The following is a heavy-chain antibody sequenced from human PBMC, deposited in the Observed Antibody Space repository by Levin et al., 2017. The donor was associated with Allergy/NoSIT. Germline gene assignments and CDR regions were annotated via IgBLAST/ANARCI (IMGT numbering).Heavy chain of an antibody. J-gene: IGHJ4*02. Sequence: GESLKISCAASGFTFSNAWMSWVRQAPGKGLEWVGRIKSKTDGGTTDYAAPVKGRFTISRDDSKNTLYLQMNSLKTEDTAVYYCTTDTRILWFGERANPFDYWGQGTLVTVSS. D-gene: IGHD3-10*01. CDR2: IKSKTDGGTT. V-gene: IGHV3-15*01. CDR1: GFTFSNAW. CDR3: TTDTRILWFGERANPFDY.